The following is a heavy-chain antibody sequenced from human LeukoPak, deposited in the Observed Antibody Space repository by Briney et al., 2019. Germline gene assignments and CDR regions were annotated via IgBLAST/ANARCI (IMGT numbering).Heavy chain of an antibody. D-gene: IGHD5-18*01. CDR3: ARGDELWWGFYYYIDV. V-gene: IGHV1-2*02. J-gene: IGHJ6*03. Sequence: ASVKVSCKASGYTFTGYYMHWVRQAPGQGLEWMGWINPNSGGTNYAQKFQGRVTMTRDTSISTAYMELSRLRSDDTAVYYCARGDELWWGFYYYIDVWGKRATVTGSS. CDR1: GYTFTGYY. CDR2: INPNSGGT.